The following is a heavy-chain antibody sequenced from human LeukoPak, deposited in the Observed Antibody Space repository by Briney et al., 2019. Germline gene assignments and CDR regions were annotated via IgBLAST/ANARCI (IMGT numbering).Heavy chain of an antibody. Sequence: GGSLRPSCAASGFTFSNAWMSWVRQAPGKGLEWVGRIKSKTDGGTTDYAAPVKGRFTISRDDSKNTLYLQMNSLKTEDTAVYYCTTDSRATTATLDYWGQGTLVTVSS. D-gene: IGHD1-26*01. CDR2: IKSKTDGGTT. CDR3: TTDSRATTATLDY. V-gene: IGHV3-15*01. J-gene: IGHJ4*02. CDR1: GFTFSNAW.